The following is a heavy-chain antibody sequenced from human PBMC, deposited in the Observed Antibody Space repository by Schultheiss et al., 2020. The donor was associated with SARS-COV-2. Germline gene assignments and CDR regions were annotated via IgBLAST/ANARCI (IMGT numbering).Heavy chain of an antibody. CDR1: GGSISSYY. CDR3: ARAGLYCSSTSCYTNWFDP. CDR2: IYYSGST. Sequence: SETLSLTCTVSGGSISSYYWSWIRQHPGKGLEWIGYIYYSGSTYYNPSLKSLVTISVDTSKNQFSLKLSSVTAADTAVYYCARAGLYCSSTSCYTNWFDPWGQGTLVTVSS. V-gene: IGHV4-31*01. D-gene: IGHD2-2*02. J-gene: IGHJ5*02.